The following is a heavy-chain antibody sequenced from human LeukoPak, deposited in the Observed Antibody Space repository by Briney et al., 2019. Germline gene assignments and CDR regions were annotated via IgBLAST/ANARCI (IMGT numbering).Heavy chain of an antibody. CDR3: ARQKDGDYAFRY. CDR1: GGSISSYY. CDR2: IYYSGSA. Sequence: PSETLSLTCTVSGGSISSYYWSWIRQAPGRGLEWIGYIYYSGSANYNPSLKSRVTISVDTSKNQFSLKLSSVTAADTAVYYCARQKDGDYAFRYWGQGTLVTVSS. V-gene: IGHV4-59*08. D-gene: IGHD4-17*01. J-gene: IGHJ4*02.